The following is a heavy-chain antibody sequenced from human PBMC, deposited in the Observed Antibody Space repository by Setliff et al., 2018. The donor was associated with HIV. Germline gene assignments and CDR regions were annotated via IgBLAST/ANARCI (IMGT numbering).Heavy chain of an antibody. J-gene: IGHJ4*02. CDR3: ARGSRAISGYGAFDY. D-gene: IGHD3-9*01. V-gene: IGHV4-61*09. Sequence: LSLTCTVSGDSISSGGFYWTWIRQPAGKGLEYIGHIYIGGSTNSHPSLESRLAISADTSKNQFSLKLNSVTAADTAVYYCARGSRAISGYGAFDYWGRGILVTVSS. CDR1: GDSISSGGFY. CDR2: IYIGGST.